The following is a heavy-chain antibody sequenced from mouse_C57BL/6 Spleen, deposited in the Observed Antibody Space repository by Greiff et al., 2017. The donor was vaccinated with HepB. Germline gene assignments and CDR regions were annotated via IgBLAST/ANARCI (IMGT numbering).Heavy chain of an antibody. CDR1: GYTFTSYW. Sequence: VQLQQPGAELVKPGASVKLSCKASGYTFTSYWMHWVKQRPGQGLEWIGRIHPNSGSTNYNEKFKSKATLTVDKSSSTAYMQLSSLTSEDSAVYYCARVPAYYSPYFDYWGQGTTLTVSS. V-gene: IGHV1-64*01. D-gene: IGHD2-12*01. CDR3: ARVPAYYSPYFDY. J-gene: IGHJ2*01. CDR2: IHPNSGST.